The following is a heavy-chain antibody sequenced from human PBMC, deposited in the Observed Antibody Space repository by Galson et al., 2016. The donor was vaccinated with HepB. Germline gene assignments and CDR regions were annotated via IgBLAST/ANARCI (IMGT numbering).Heavy chain of an antibody. Sequence: SVKVSCKASGDTFINNGISWVRQAPGQGLEWMGWINTDTADTAYSHSLQGRFTMTTDASTSTAYMELRSLRSDDTAVYYGARAAYCNGGSCYSEGLDVWGQGNPGHRLL. D-gene: IGHD2-15*01. V-gene: IGHV1-18*01. CDR3: ARAAYCNGGSCYSEGLDV. CDR1: GDTFINNG. J-gene: IGHJ6*02. CDR2: INTDTADT.